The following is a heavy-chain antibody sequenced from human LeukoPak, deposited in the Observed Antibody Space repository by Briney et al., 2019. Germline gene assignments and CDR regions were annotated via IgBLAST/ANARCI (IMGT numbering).Heavy chain of an antibody. J-gene: IGHJ6*03. CDR3: ARVSGDPYYYYYYYMDF. CDR1: GGSISSYY. CDR2: IYTSGST. Sequence: SETLSLTCTVSGGSISSYYWRWIRQPPGKGLEWIGYIYTSGSTNYNPSLKSRVTISVDTSKNQFSLKLSSVTAADTAVYYCARVSGDPYYYYYYYMDFWGKGTTVTVSS. V-gene: IGHV4-4*09. D-gene: IGHD7-27*01.